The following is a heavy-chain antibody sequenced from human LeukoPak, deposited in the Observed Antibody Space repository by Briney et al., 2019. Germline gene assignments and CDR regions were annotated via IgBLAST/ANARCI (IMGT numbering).Heavy chain of an antibody. Sequence: PSETLSLTCTVSGGSISSYYWSWIRQPPGKGLEWIGYIYYSGSTNYNPSLKSRVTISVDTSKNQFSLKLSSVTAADTAVYCCARGILETGYSSTRYYYYYYYMDVWGKGTTVTISS. CDR3: ARGILETGYSSTRYYYYYYYMDV. D-gene: IGHD6-19*01. V-gene: IGHV4-59*01. CDR1: GGSISSYY. CDR2: IYYSGST. J-gene: IGHJ6*03.